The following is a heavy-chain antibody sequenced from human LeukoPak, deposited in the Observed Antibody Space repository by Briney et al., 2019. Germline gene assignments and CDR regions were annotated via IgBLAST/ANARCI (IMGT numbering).Heavy chain of an antibody. V-gene: IGHV3-30*03. CDR3: ARESEYYYGSGSYYGY. D-gene: IGHD3-10*01. CDR1: GFTFSSYG. CDR2: ISYDGSNK. Sequence: PGRSLRLSCAASGFTFSSYGMHWVRPAPGKGLEWVAVISYDGSNKYYADSVKGRFTISRDNSKNALYLQMNSLRGEDTAVYYCARESEYYYGSGSYYGYWGQGTLITVSS. J-gene: IGHJ4*02.